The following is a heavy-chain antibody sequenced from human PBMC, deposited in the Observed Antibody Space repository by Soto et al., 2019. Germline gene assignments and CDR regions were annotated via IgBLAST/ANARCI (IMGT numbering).Heavy chain of an antibody. CDR1: GFSLTTSGVG. V-gene: IGHV2-5*04. J-gene: IGHJ3*02. Sequence: QITLQESGPPLVRPTQTLTLACTFSGFSLTTSGVGVGWIRQPPGKALEWLALIYWDDDTRYRPSLKSRLTITKDTSKNLVVLKMTNMDPVDTGTYYSVRFSSGYFVPRQRDAFDIWGQGTMGTVSS. D-gene: IGHD5-12*01. CDR3: VRFSSGYFVPRQRDAFDI. CDR2: IYWDDDT.